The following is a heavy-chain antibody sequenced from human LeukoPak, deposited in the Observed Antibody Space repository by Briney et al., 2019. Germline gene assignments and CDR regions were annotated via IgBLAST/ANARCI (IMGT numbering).Heavy chain of an antibody. J-gene: IGHJ4*02. CDR3: ARQSSTGLSATDY. CDR1: GYSISSGYY. V-gene: IGHV4-38-2*01. D-gene: IGHD2-2*01. Sequence: PSETLSLTCAVSGYSISSGYYWGWIRQPPGKGLEWIGSIYHSGSTYYNPSLKSRVTISVDTSKNQFSLKLSPVTAADTAVYYCARQSSTGLSATDYWGQGTLVTVSS. CDR2: IYHSGST.